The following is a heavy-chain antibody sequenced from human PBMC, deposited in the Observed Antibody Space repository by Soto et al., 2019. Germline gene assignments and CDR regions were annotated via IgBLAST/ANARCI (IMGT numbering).Heavy chain of an antibody. CDR2: VYPGDSDV. D-gene: IGHD3-16*01. Sequence: ADSLKISCQGSAQRLSISLIGCGRQKPGKGLEWLGNVYPGDSDVRYSPPFEGQVTISADNCINTAYLQLLKLTASATAIYYCTKGATSPFDSCGQGSRVTISS. CDR1: AQRLSISL. J-gene: IGHJ4*02. V-gene: IGHV5-51*01. CDR3: TKGATSPFDS.